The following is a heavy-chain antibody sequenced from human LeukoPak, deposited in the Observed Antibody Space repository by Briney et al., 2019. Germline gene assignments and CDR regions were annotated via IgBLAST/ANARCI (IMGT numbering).Heavy chain of an antibody. Sequence: ASVKVSCKASGYTFTGYYMHWVRQAPGQGLEWMGSINPNSGGTIYAQQFQGRVTMTRDTSISTAYMELSRLRSDDTAVYYCARLVITADGTADWFDPWGQGTLVTVSS. V-gene: IGHV1-2*02. CDR1: GYTFTGYY. D-gene: IGHD6-13*01. CDR2: INPNSGGT. J-gene: IGHJ5*02. CDR3: ARLVITADGTADWFDP.